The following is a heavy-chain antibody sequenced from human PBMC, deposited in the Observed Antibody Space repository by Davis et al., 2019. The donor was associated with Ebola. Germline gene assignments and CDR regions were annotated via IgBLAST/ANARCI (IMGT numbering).Heavy chain of an antibody. D-gene: IGHD3-22*01. Sequence: AASVKVSCKASGHTLMELPIHWVRQAPGKGSEWSGGSDTEDGETVYPQKFQGRVTMTRDTSTSTVYMELSSLRSEDTAVYYCARYDSSGYADFDYWGQGTLVTVSS. J-gene: IGHJ4*02. CDR3: ARYDSSGYADFDY. V-gene: IGHV1-24*01. CDR2: SDTEDGET. CDR1: GHTLMELP.